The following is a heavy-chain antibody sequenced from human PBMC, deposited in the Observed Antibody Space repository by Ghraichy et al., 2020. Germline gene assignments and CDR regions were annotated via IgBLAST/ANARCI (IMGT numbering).Heavy chain of an antibody. CDR2: IYHSGNT. CDR3: AGSVRVAAPGGGFDP. CDR1: GGSISSGAYS. V-gene: IGHV4-30-2*01. D-gene: IGHD6-13*01. J-gene: IGHJ5*02. Sequence: SETLSLTCAVSGGSISSGAYSWSWIRQPPGKGLEWIGSIYHSGNTYNNPSLESRVTLSLDKSKNQFSLRLNSVTAADTAVYYCAGSVRVAAPGGGFDPWGQGTLVTVS.